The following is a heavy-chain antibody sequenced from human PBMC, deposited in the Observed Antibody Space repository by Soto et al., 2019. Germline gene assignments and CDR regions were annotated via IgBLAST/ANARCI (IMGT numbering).Heavy chain of an antibody. V-gene: IGHV3-15*01. CDR2: IKSKTDGGTT. Sequence: PGGSLRLSCAASGFTFSNAWMSWVRQAPGKGLEWVGRIKSKTDGGTTDYAAPVKGRFTISRDDSKNTLYLQMNSLKTEDTAVYYCTPQAASDAFDIWGQGTMVTGSS. J-gene: IGHJ3*02. CDR3: TPQAASDAFDI. D-gene: IGHD6-13*01. CDR1: GFTFSNAW.